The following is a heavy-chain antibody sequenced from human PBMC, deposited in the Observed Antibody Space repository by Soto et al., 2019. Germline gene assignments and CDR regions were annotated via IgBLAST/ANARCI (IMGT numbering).Heavy chain of an antibody. V-gene: IGHV4-39*01. CDR1: DDSMNSDKYY. CDR3: ARLEGLATNSHYFDF. D-gene: IGHD3-9*01. CDR2: IYYRGNA. Sequence: SETLSLTCSVSDDSMNSDKYYWGWIRQPPGKGLEWIGSIYYRGNAYYNPSLQTRVTISLDKSKSQFSLKLNSVTAADSAVFFCARLEGLATNSHYFDFWGPGALDTGSS. J-gene: IGHJ4*02.